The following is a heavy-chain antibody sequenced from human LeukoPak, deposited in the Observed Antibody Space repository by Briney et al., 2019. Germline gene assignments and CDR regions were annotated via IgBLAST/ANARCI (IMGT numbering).Heavy chain of an antibody. Sequence: QPGGSLRLSCAASGSTFSSYWMHWVRHAPGKGLVWVSRINSDGSSTSYADSVKGRFTISRDNAKNTLYLQMNSLRAEDTAVYYCARVKNFDFDYWAREPWSPSPQ. CDR3: ARVKNFDFDY. V-gene: IGHV3-74*01. CDR2: INSDGSST. CDR1: GSTFSSYW. J-gene: IGHJ4*02. D-gene: IGHD1-7*01.